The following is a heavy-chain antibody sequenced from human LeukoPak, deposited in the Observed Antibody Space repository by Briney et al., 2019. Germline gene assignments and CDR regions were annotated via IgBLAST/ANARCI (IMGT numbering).Heavy chain of an antibody. CDR3: AELGITMIGGV. CDR2: ISSSGSTI. Sequence: GGSLSLSCAAAVFTFSSYDMNWVRQAAGKGLEWVSYISSSGSTIYYADSVKGRFTISRDNAKNSLYLQMNSLRAEDTAVYYCAELGITMIGGVWGKGTTVTISS. CDR1: VFTFSSYD. J-gene: IGHJ6*04. V-gene: IGHV3-48*03. D-gene: IGHD3-10*02.